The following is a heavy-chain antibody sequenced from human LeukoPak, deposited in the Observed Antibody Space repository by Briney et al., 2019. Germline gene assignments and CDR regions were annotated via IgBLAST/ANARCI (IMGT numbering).Heavy chain of an antibody. V-gene: IGHV3-49*03. Sequence: QTGGSLRLSCTASGFMFGDYAMNWFRQAPGKGLEWVSFIRSKVYGGTTEYAASVKGRFIISRDDSKSIAYLQMNSLKTEDTAVYYCTRGHHGLEYWGQGTLVTVSS. CDR1: GFMFGDYA. D-gene: IGHD1-14*01. CDR2: IRSKVYGGTT. J-gene: IGHJ4*02. CDR3: TRGHHGLEY.